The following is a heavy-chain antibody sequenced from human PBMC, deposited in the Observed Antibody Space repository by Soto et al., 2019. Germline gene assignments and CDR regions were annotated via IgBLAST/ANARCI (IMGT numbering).Heavy chain of an antibody. CDR1: GGTFSSYA. CDR3: ATSLPSWYTRYYYYGMDV. D-gene: IGHD6-13*01. CDR2: IIPIFGTA. Sequence: QVQLVQSGAEVKKPGSSVKVSCKASGGTFSSYAISWVRQAPGQGLEWMGGIIPIFGTANYAQKFQGRVTITADESTRTAYMELSSLRSEDTAVYYCATSLPSWYTRYYYYGMDVWGQGTTVTVSS. J-gene: IGHJ6*02. V-gene: IGHV1-69*01.